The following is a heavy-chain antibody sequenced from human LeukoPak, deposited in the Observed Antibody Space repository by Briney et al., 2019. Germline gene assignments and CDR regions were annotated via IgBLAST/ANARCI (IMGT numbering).Heavy chain of an antibody. J-gene: IGHJ4*02. CDR3: TRGSHRGYCTTSDCYTVDF. CDR1: RYTFTSYD. D-gene: IGHD2-8*01. Sequence: GASVKVSCKAARYTFTSYDINWVRQAPGQGLEWMGWMNPDSGNTGCAQKFQGRVTMTRNASINTAYMELDGLTSDDTAIYFCTRGSHRGYCTTSDCYTVDFWGQGTLVSVSS. CDR2: MNPDSGNT. V-gene: IGHV1-8*01.